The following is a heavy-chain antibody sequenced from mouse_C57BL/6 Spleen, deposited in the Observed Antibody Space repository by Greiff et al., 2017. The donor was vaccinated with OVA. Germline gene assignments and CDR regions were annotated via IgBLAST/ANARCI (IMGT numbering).Heavy chain of an antibody. J-gene: IGHJ3*01. CDR3: ARSYDGAWFAY. CDR2: IYPRSGNT. D-gene: IGHD2-12*01. CDR1: GYTFTSYG. Sequence: VQLQQSGAELARPGASVKLSCKASGYTFTSYGISWVKQRTGQGLEWIGEIYPRSGNTYYNEKFKGMATLTADKSSSTAYMELRSLTSEDSAVYFCARSYDGAWFAYWGQGTLVTVSA. V-gene: IGHV1-81*01.